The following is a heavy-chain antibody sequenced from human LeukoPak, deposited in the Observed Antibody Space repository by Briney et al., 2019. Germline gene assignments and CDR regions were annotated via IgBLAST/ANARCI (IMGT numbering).Heavy chain of an antibody. D-gene: IGHD4-17*01. CDR2: IGYDRSNK. V-gene: IGHV3-33*06. CDR1: GFTFSSYG. CDR3: AKDMVEYGDYYYFDY. J-gene: IGHJ4*02. Sequence: GGSLRLSCAASGFTFSSYGMHWLRQAPGKGLECVVVIGYDRSNKYYADYVQGRFTISRDNSKNTLSLQMNSLRAEDTAVYSCAKDMVEYGDYYYFDYWGQGTLVTVSS.